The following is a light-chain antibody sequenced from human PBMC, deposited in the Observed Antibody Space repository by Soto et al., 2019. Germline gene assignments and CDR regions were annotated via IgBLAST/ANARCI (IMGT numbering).Light chain of an antibody. CDR3: SSYTSRSTPV. V-gene: IGLV2-14*01. J-gene: IGLJ2*01. CDR2: EVS. CDR1: SSDVGGYNY. Sequence: QSVLTQPASVSGSPGQSITISCTGTSSDVGGYNYVSWYQQHPGKAPKLMIYEVSNRPSGVSNRFSGSKSGNTASLTISELQAEDEADYYCSSYTSRSTPVFGGGTQLTVL.